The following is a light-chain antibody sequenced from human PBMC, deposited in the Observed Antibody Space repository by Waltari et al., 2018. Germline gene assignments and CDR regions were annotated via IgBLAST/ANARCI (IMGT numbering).Light chain of an antibody. CDR2: KAS. CDR3: QQYNTYPPT. J-gene: IGKJ1*01. Sequence: DIQMTQSPSTPSASVGDRVTITCRASQNINSWLAWYQQKPGKAPKFLIYKASSLESGFPSRFSVIGSGTEFTLTISSLQPDDFGTYYCQQYNTYPPTFGQGTKVEIK. V-gene: IGKV1-5*03. CDR1: QNINSW.